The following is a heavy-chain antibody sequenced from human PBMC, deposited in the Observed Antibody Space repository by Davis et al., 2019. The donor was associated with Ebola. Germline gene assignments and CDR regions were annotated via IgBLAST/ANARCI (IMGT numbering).Heavy chain of an antibody. D-gene: IGHD1-26*01. CDR3: TTTTTHFDY. CDR2: IRSKANSYAT. V-gene: IGHV3-73*01. CDR1: GFTFSGSA. Sequence: GESLKISCAASGFTFSGSAMHWVRQASGKGLEWVGRIRSKANSYATAYAASVKGRFTISRDDSKNTAYLQMNSLKTEDTAMYYCTTTTTHFDYWGQGTLVTVSS. J-gene: IGHJ4*02.